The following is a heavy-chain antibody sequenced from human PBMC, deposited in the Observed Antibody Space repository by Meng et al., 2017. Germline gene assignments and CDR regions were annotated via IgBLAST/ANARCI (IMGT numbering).Heavy chain of an antibody. CDR1: GYLFTGYY. CDR3: AREIASRGNHAR. Sequence: QVRLVTSGAEVKNPGASGKVSCKASGYLFTGYYIHWVRQAPGQGLEWMGQINPNSGVTNFAQRFQGRVTMTRDTSISTAYMELSRLTSDDTAVYYCAREIASRGNHARWGQGTLVTVSS. D-gene: IGHD4-23*01. J-gene: IGHJ4*02. CDR2: INPNSGVT. V-gene: IGHV1-2*06.